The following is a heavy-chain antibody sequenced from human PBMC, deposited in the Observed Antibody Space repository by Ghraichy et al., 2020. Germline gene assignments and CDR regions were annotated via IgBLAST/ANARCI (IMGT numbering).Heavy chain of an antibody. CDR3: ARQRAGRYYYYGMDV. J-gene: IGHJ6*02. Sequence: SETLSLTCTVSGGSIGSDYWSWIRQPPGKGLEWIGYFYDSGSTKYNPSLRSRVTISVDTSKKQLSLKVRSVTAADTAVYFCARQRAGRYYYYGMDVWGRGTTVTVSS. CDR2: FYDSGST. D-gene: IGHD1-14*01. CDR1: GGSIGSDY. V-gene: IGHV4-59*08.